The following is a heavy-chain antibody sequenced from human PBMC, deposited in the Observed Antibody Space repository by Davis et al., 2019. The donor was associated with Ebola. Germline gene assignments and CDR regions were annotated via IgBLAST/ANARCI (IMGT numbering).Heavy chain of an antibody. CDR3: ARLEISNYYGSGSYRTSPNWFDP. CDR1: GGSFSGYY. V-gene: IGHV4-34*01. CDR2: INHSGST. J-gene: IGHJ5*02. D-gene: IGHD3-10*01. Sequence: SQTLSLTCAVHGGSFSGYYWSWIRQPPGKGLEWIGEINHSGSTYYNPSLKSRVTISVDTSKNQFSLKLSSVTAADTAVYYCARLEISNYYGSGSYRTSPNWFDPWGQGTLVTVSS.